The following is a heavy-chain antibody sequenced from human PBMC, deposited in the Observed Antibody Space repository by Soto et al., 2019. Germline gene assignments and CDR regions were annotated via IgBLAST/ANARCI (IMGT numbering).Heavy chain of an antibody. D-gene: IGHD6-19*01. CDR1: GFTFTTYG. V-gene: IGHV3-30*03. CDR3: ARGTPYTTGWYYFDF. Sequence: VGSLRLSCAASGFTFTTYGMHWVRQAPGKGLEWVAVISYDGTNEFYEDSVDGRFTISRDNSKNTLFLQMNSLRPEDTAVYYCARGTPYTTGWYYFDFWGQGTLVTVSS. CDR2: ISYDGTNE. J-gene: IGHJ4*02.